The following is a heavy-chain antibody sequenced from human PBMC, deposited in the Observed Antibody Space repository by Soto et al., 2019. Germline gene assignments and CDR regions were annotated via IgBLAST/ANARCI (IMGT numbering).Heavy chain of an antibody. CDR3: ARGARRPSSWYSDY. V-gene: IGHV4-34*01. Sequence: KPSETLSLTCAVYGESFSGYYWSWIRQPPGKGLEWIGEIHDSGSTNYNPSLKSRLIISVDTSRNQFSLKLSSVTAADTAVYYCARGARRPSSWYSDYWGQGTLVTVSS. J-gene: IGHJ4*02. CDR2: IHDSGST. CDR1: GESFSGYY. D-gene: IGHD6-13*01.